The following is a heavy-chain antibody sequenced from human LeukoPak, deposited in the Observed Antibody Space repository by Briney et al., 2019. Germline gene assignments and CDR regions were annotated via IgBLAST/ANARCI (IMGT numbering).Heavy chain of an antibody. J-gene: IGHJ4*02. CDR3: ARDVGYSSRKGAYYFDY. CDR1: GGTFSYYY. Sequence: SETLSLTCTVYGGTFSYYYWTWVRQAPGKGLEWIGYIYYSGSTNYNPSLKSRVTISVDTSKNQFSLKLSSVTAADTAVYYCARDVGYSSRKGAYYFDYWGQGTLVTVSS. CDR2: IYYSGST. D-gene: IGHD6-13*01. V-gene: IGHV4-59*01.